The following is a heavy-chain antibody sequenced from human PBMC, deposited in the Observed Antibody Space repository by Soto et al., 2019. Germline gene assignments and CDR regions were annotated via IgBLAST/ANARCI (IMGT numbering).Heavy chain of an antibody. CDR3: ARDPYGSGSYSGWFDP. CDR1: GFTFSSYE. Sequence: VGSLRLSCAASGFTFSSYEMNWVRQAPGKGLEWVSYISSSGSTIYYADSVKGRFTISRDNAKNSLYLQMNSLRAEDTAVYYCARDPYGSGSYSGWFDPWGQGTLVTVSS. D-gene: IGHD3-10*01. J-gene: IGHJ5*02. CDR2: ISSSGSTI. V-gene: IGHV3-48*03.